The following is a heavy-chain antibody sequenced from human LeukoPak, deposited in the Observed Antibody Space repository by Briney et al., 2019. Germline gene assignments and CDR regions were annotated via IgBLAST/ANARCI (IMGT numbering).Heavy chain of an antibody. CDR3: ARDWYYYDSSGSAKVI. V-gene: IGHV3-53*01. Sequence: GGSLRLSCAASGFTVSSNYMSWVRQAPGKGLEWVSVIYSGGSTYYADSVKGRFTISRDNSKNTLYLQMNSLRAEDTAVYYCARDWYYYDSSGSAKVIWGEGTLVTVSS. D-gene: IGHD3-22*01. J-gene: IGHJ4*02. CDR2: IYSGGST. CDR1: GFTVSSNY.